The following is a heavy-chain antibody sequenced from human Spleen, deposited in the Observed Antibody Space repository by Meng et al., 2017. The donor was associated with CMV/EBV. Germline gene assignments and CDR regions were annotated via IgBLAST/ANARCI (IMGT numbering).Heavy chain of an antibody. CDR1: GFTFSNYA. CDR2: INNRGSDT. J-gene: IGHJ6*02. Sequence: GESLKISCAASGFTFSNYAMAWVRQPPGEGLEWVAAINNRGSDTYYPDSMKGRFTISRDNSKNTLYLQTNSLRIEDTAVYYCGNNGYLGMDVWGQGTTVTVSS. CDR3: GNNGYLGMDV. V-gene: IGHV3-23*01. D-gene: IGHD2-2*03.